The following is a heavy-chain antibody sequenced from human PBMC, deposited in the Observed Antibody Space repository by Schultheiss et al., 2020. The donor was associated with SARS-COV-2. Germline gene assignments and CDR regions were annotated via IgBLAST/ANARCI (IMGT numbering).Heavy chain of an antibody. CDR3: ARVSWNGRAGLDY. D-gene: IGHD1-1*01. V-gene: IGHV4-59*12. J-gene: IGHJ4*02. CDR1: GGSISSYY. Sequence: SETLSLTCTVSGGSISSYYWSWIRQPPGKGLEWIGYIYYSGSTNYNPSHKSRVTISVDTSKNQFSLKLSSVTAADTAVYYCARVSWNGRAGLDYWGQGTLVTVSS. CDR2: IYYSGST.